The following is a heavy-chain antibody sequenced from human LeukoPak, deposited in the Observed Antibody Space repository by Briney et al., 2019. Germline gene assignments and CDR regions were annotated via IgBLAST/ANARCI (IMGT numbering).Heavy chain of an antibody. V-gene: IGHV1-69*05. D-gene: IGHD6-19*01. CDR1: GGTFSSYA. CDR3: ARSGGWGNWFDP. J-gene: IGHJ5*02. Sequence: SVKVSCKASGGTFSSYAISWVRQAPGQGLEWMGRIIPIFGTANYAQKFQGRVTITTDEFTSTAYMELSSLRSEDTAVYYCARSGGWGNWFDPWGQGTLSPSPQ. CDR2: IIPIFGTA.